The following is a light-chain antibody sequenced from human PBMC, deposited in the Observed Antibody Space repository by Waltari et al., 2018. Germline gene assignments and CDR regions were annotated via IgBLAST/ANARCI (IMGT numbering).Light chain of an antibody. CDR1: ALPKQN. J-gene: IGLJ2*01. Sequence: SYELTQPPSVSVSPGQTARITCPGDALPKQNAYWYQQKPGQAPVLVIYKDSERRSGIPERFSGSSSGTTVTLTISGVQAEDEADYYCQSADSSGTYSVVFGGGTKLTVL. CDR2: KDS. CDR3: QSADSSGTYSVV. V-gene: IGLV3-25*03.